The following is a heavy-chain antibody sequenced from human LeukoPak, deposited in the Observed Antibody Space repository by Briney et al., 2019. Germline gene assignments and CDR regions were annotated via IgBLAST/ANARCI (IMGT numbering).Heavy chain of an antibody. CDR2: IYTSGST. Sequence: NASETLSLTCTVSGGSISSYYWSWIREPAGKGLEWIGRIYTSGSTNYNPSLKSRVTMSVDTSKNQFSLKLSSVTAADTAVYYCARAMITFGGVIEGFDYWGQGTLVTVSS. J-gene: IGHJ4*02. CDR3: ARAMITFGGVIEGFDY. D-gene: IGHD3-16*02. CDR1: GGSISSYY. V-gene: IGHV4-4*07.